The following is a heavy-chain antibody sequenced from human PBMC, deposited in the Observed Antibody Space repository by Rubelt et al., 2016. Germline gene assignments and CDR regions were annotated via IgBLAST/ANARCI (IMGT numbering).Heavy chain of an antibody. J-gene: IGHJ6*03. CDR3: ARHLTTGYYYFMDV. V-gene: IGHV4-59*08. D-gene: IGHD4-11*01. CDR2: IYYSGST. Sequence: QVQLQESGAGLLKPSETLSLTCAVYGGSFSGYYWSWIRQPPGKGLEWIGYIYYSGSTNYNPSLKSRLTISVDTATSQFSLKLSSVTAADTAVYYCARHLTTGYYYFMDVWGKGTTVTVSS. CDR1: GGSFSGYY.